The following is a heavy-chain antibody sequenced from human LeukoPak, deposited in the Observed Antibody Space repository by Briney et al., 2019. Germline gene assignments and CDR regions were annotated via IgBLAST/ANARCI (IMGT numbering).Heavy chain of an antibody. CDR2: INPSGGRT. Sequence: GASVKVSCKASGYTFTNYYMHWVRQAPGQGLEWMGIINPSGGRTAYAQRFQGRVTVTSDMSTSTVYMELSSLTSEDTAVYYCARTSLVRDTTNYYMGPFDYWGQGALVTVSS. CDR1: GYTFTNYY. J-gene: IGHJ4*02. V-gene: IGHV1-46*01. CDR3: ARTSLVRDTTNYYMGPFDY. D-gene: IGHD1-26*01.